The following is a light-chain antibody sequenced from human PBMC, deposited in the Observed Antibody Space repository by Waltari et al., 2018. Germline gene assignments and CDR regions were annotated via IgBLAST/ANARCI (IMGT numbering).Light chain of an antibody. J-gene: IGKJ1*01. Sequence: EIVLTQSPGTLSLSPGQRATLSCWASQSVSGALAWYQQKPGQAPRLLIYDASSRATGIPDRFSGSGSGTDFSLTISRLEPEDFAVYYCQHYVRLPATFGQGTKVDIK. V-gene: IGKV3-20*01. CDR2: DAS. CDR3: QHYVRLPAT. CDR1: QSVSGA.